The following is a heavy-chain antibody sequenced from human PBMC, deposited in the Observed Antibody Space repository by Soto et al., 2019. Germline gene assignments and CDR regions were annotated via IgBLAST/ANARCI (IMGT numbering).Heavy chain of an antibody. CDR2: ISPYNGNT. J-gene: IGHJ5*02. CDR1: GYTFTSYS. D-gene: IGHD3-3*01. CDR3: ARDVDDFWSGYYTPTPLYNWFDP. Sequence: ASVKVSCKASGYTFTSYSISWVRQAPGQGLEWMGWISPYNGNTNYAQEFQGRVTMTTDTSTSTAYLDLRSLRSDDTAVYYCARDVDDFWSGYYTPTPLYNWFDPWGQGTLVTVSS. V-gene: IGHV1-18*01.